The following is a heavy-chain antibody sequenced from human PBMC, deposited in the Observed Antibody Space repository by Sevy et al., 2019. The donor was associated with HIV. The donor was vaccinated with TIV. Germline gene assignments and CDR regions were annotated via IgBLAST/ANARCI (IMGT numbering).Heavy chain of an antibody. V-gene: IGHV3-11*01. CDR3: AREDRRREGEHYFDY. CDR2: ISRGGSTK. CDR1: GFTFSDHY. Sequence: GGSLRLSCAASGFTFSDHYMSWIRQAPGKGLEWVSFISRGGSTKYYGDSVRGRFNISRDNAKNPLYLQMNSLRAEDTAVYYCAREDRRREGEHYFDYWGQGTLVTVSS. J-gene: IGHJ4*02. D-gene: IGHD3-16*01.